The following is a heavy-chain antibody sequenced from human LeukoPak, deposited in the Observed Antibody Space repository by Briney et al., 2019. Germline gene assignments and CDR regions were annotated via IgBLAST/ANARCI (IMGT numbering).Heavy chain of an antibody. V-gene: IGHV3-30*04. CDR1: GFTFSSYA. Sequence: PGRSLRLSCAASGFTFSSYAMHWVRQAPGKGLEWVAVISYDGSNKYYADSVKGRFTISRDNSKNTLYLQMNSLRADDTAVYYCARDAGSGSYFDSWGQGTLVTVSS. D-gene: IGHD3-10*01. CDR3: ARDAGSGSYFDS. CDR2: ISYDGSNK. J-gene: IGHJ4*02.